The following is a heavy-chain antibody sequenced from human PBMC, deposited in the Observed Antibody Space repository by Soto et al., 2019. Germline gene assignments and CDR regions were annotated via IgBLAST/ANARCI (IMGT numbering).Heavy chain of an antibody. CDR2: ISGSCGST. V-gene: IGHV3-23*01. CDR3: AKDFPYYYDSSGPSPFDY. J-gene: IGHJ4*02. Sequence: GGSLRLSCAASGFTFSSYAMSWVRQAPGKGLEWVSAISGSCGSTYYADSVKGRFTISRDNSKNTPYLQMNSLRAEDTAVYYCAKDFPYYYDSSGPSPFDYWGQGTLVTVSS. CDR1: GFTFSSYA. D-gene: IGHD3-22*01.